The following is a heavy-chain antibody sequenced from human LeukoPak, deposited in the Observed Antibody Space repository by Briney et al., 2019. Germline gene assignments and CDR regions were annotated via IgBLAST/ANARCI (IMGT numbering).Heavy chain of an antibody. CDR3: AREKDGYWNAFDY. D-gene: IGHD1-1*01. CDR2: IKQDGSEK. CDR1: GFTFSSDA. V-gene: IGHV3-7*01. Sequence: PGGSLRLSCAASGFTFSSDAMSWVRQAPGKGLEWVANIKQDGSEKYYVDSVKGRFTISRDNAKNSLYLQMNSLRAEDTAVYYCAREKDGYWNAFDYWGQGTLVTVSS. J-gene: IGHJ4*02.